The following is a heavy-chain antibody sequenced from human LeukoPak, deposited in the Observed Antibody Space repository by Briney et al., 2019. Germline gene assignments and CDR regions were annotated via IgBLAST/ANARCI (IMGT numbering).Heavy chain of an antibody. CDR1: GFTFSGFW. J-gene: IGHJ4*02. CDR3: ARDQVGPED. D-gene: IGHD1-26*01. CDR2: MNQDGSEK. Sequence: PGGSLRLSCAASGFTFSGFWMSWVRQAPGKGLEWVANMNQDGSEKYYVDSVKGRFTLSRDNAKSSLYLQMNSLTAEDTAVYYCARDQVGPEDWGQGTLVTVSS. V-gene: IGHV3-7*01.